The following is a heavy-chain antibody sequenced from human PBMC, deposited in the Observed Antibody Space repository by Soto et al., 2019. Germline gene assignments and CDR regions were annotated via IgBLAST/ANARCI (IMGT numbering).Heavy chain of an antibody. D-gene: IGHD2-15*01. J-gene: IGHJ6*02. CDR3: AREIAPSGMGV. CDR1: GFTFSSYA. CDR2: IWYDGNNK. V-gene: IGHV3-33*01. Sequence: QVQLVESGGGVVQPGRSLRLSCAASGFTFSSYAMHWVRQAPGKGLEWVAVIWYDGNNKYYADSVKGRFTISRDNSKNTLYLQMNSLKPEDTAVYYCAREIAPSGMGVCGQGTTVTVSS.